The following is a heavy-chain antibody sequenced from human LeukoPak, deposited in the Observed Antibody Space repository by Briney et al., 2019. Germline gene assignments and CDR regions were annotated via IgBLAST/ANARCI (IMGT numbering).Heavy chain of an antibody. Sequence: GGSLRLSCAASGFTFSSYDMHWVRQATGKGLEWVSAIGTAGDTYYPGSVKGRFTISRENAKNSLYLQMNSLRAGDTAVYYCARGGPALLRYFDWARGGDAFDIWGQGTMVTVSS. CDR2: IGTAGDT. D-gene: IGHD3-9*01. CDR3: ARGGPALLRYFDWARGGDAFDI. V-gene: IGHV3-13*01. CDR1: GFTFSSYD. J-gene: IGHJ3*02.